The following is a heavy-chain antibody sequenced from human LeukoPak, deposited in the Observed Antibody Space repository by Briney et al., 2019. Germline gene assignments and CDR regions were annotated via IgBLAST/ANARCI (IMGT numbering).Heavy chain of an antibody. Sequence: PSETLSLTCTVSGGSISGSSYYWGWIRQPPGTGLEWIGSIYYSGSTNYNPSLKSRVTISVDTSKNQFSLKLSSVTAADTAVYYCARDNWNYGSSMDVWGQGTTVTVSS. CDR3: ARDNWNYGSSMDV. J-gene: IGHJ6*02. CDR1: GGSISGSSYY. D-gene: IGHD1-7*01. V-gene: IGHV4-39*07. CDR2: IYYSGST.